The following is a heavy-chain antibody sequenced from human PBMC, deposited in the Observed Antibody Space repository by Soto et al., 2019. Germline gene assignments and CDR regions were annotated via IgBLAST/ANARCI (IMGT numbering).Heavy chain of an antibody. D-gene: IGHD1-26*01. CDR3: ARTKANKWFDP. J-gene: IGHJ5*02. V-gene: IGHV3-7*03. Sequence: ASGFTFINYWMSWVRQAPGKGLEWVANIKQDGGEKYYVDSVKGRFTISRDNAKNSLYLQMNSLRAEDTAVYYCARTKANKWFDPWGQGTLVTVSS. CDR1: GFTFINYW. CDR2: IKQDGGEK.